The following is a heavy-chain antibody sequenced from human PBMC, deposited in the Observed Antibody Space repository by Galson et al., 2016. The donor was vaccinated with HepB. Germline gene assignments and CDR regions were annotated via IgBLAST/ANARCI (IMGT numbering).Heavy chain of an antibody. V-gene: IGHV1-18*01. J-gene: IGHJ4*02. CDR2: INTGTPGDT. D-gene: IGHD2-8*02. Sequence: SVKVSCKASGYSFSSYGISWVRQAPGQGLEWMAWINTGTPGDTLYVQSLQGSLTLTTDPSTTTAYMNLRSLGSDDTAVYFCARDFCTGVSYNHALGHWGQGTLVTVST. CDR3: ARDFCTGVSYNHALGH. CDR1: GYSFSSYG.